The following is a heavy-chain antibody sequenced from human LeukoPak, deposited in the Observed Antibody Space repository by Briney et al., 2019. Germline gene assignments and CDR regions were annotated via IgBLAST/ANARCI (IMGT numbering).Heavy chain of an antibody. J-gene: IGHJ2*01. CDR1: GFTFSRYA. V-gene: IGHV3-23*01. CDR2: ISNSGDST. D-gene: IGHD3-10*01. CDR3: ARENYYDSGSYSYWYFDL. Sequence: GGSLRLSCAPSGFTFSRYAMNWVRQAPGKGLEWVSIISNSGDSTIYADSVKGRFTISRDNSKNTLYLQMNSLRAEDTAVYYCARENYYDSGSYSYWYFDLWGRGTLVTVSS.